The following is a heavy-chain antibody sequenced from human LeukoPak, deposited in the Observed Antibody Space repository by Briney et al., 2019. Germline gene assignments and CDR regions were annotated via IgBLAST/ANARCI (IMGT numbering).Heavy chain of an antibody. V-gene: IGHV3-11*01. D-gene: IGHD1-26*01. CDR2: ISSGGSSI. CDR1: GFTFSDFY. J-gene: IGHJ4*02. Sequence: GGSLRLSCAASGFTFSDFYMSWIRQAPGKGLEWGSSISSGGSSIYYADSVKGRFTISRDNSKNSLYLQMNSLRTEDTALYYCAKDGSSGSYSDYWGQGTLVTVSS. CDR3: AKDGSSGSYSDY.